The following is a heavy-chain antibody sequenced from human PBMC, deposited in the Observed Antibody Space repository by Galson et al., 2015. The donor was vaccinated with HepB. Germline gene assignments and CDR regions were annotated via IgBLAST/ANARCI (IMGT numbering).Heavy chain of an antibody. CDR3: ARGARPHYYDRSGPPLY. J-gene: IGHJ4*02. Sequence: SVKVSCKASGDTFSSYTINWVRQAPGQGLEWMGIIIPILHITNYAQKFQGRVTITADKSTSTAYMELSSLRSEDTAVYYCARGARPHYYDRSGPPLYWGQGTLVTVSS. D-gene: IGHD3-22*01. CDR2: IIPILHIT. V-gene: IGHV1-69*02. CDR1: GDTFSSYT.